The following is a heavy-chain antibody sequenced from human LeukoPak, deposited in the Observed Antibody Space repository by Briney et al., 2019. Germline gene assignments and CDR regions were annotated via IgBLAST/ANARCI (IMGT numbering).Heavy chain of an antibody. CDR2: ISGDEIWT. Sequence: GGSLRLSCAASGFTLSNHWMHWVRQVPGKGLVWVSRISGDEIWTSYADSVKGRFIISRDNAKDTLYLQMNSLRAEDTAVYYCAKDQQQLAYLFDYWGQGTLVTVSS. D-gene: IGHD1-1*01. CDR1: GFTLSNHW. CDR3: AKDQQQLAYLFDY. V-gene: IGHV3-74*01. J-gene: IGHJ4*02.